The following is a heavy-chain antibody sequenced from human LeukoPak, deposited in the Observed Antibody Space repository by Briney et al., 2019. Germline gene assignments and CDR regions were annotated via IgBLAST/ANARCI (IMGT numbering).Heavy chain of an antibody. J-gene: IGHJ4*02. CDR1: GFTLKTYW. V-gene: IGHV3-74*01. CDR2: INSDGSST. D-gene: IGHD3-3*01. CDR3: VRVAWNHDFLNGYPDY. Sequence: GGSLRLSCAASGFTLKTYWVHWVRQAPGKELSWVSLINSDGSSTSYADSVKGRFTISRDNAKNTVYLEMNSLRAEDTAVYYCVRVAWNHDFLNGYPDYWGQGTLVTVSS.